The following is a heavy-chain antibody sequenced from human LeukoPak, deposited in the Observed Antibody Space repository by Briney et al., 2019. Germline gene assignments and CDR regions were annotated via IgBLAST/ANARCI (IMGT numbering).Heavy chain of an antibody. CDR2: ISSSSSYI. V-gene: IGHV3-21*01. CDR3: AREGLQGFDI. Sequence: GGSLRLSCAASGFTFSSYSMNWVRQAPGKGLEWVSSISSSSSYIYYADSVKGRFTISRDNAKNSLYLQMNSLRAEDMAVYYCAREGLQGFDIWGQGTMVTVSS. CDR1: GFTFSSYS. J-gene: IGHJ3*02.